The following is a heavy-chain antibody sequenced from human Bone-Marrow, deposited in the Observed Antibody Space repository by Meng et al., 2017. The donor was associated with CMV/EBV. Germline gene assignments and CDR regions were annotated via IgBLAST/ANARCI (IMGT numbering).Heavy chain of an antibody. CDR1: GYTFTSYG. D-gene: IGHD3-9*01. CDR3: ASSQYDILTGYFHYGMDV. J-gene: IGHJ6*02. CDR2: ISAYNGNT. Sequence: ASVKVSCKASGYTFTSYGISWVRQAPGQGLEWMGWISAYNGNTNYAQKLQGRVTMTTDTSTSTAYMELRSLRSDDTAVYYCASSQYDILTGYFHYGMDVWGQGTTVAVSS. V-gene: IGHV1-18*01.